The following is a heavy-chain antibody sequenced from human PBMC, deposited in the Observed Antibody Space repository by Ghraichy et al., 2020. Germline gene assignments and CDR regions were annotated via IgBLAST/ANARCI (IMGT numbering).Heavy chain of an antibody. J-gene: IGHJ6*02. CDR1: GFSLSTSGMC. CDR2: IDWDDDK. V-gene: IGHV2-70*01. Sequence: SGPTLVKPTQTLTLTCTFSGFSLSTSGMCVSWIRQPPGKALEWLALIDWDDDKYYSTSLKTRLTISKDTSKNQVVLTMTNMDPVDTATYYCARNIQYCSSTSCYSYYYYGMDVWGQGTTVTVSS. CDR3: ARNIQYCSSTSCYSYYYYGMDV. D-gene: IGHD2-2*01.